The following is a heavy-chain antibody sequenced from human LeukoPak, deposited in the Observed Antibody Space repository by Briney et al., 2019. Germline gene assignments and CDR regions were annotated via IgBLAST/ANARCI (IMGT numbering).Heavy chain of an antibody. J-gene: IGHJ4*02. CDR3: AREFQGYGSGSRRFDY. D-gene: IGHD3-10*01. Sequence: PGGSLRLSCAASGFTFSSYSMNWVRQAPGKGLEWVSYISSSSSTIYYADSVKGQFTISRDNAKNSLYLQMNSLRDEDTAVYYCAREFQGYGSGSRRFDYWGQGTLVTVSS. CDR1: GFTFSSYS. V-gene: IGHV3-48*02. CDR2: ISSSSSTI.